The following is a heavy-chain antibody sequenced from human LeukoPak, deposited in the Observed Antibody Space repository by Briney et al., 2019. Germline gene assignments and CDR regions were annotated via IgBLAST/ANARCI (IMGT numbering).Heavy chain of an antibody. V-gene: IGHV1-8*01. D-gene: IGHD3-16*02. CDR2: MNPNSGNT. CDR1: GYTFTSYD. J-gene: IGHJ4*02. Sequence: GASVKASCKASGYTFTSYDINWVRQATGQGLEWMGWMNPNSGNTGYAQKFQGRVTMTRNTSISTAYMELSSLRSEDTAVYYCAMGLERVHYDYVWGSYRSPNFDYWDQGTLVTVSS. CDR3: AMGLERVHYDYVWGSYRSPNFDY.